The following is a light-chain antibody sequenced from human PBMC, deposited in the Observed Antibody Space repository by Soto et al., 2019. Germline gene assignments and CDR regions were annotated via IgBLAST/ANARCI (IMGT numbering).Light chain of an antibody. J-gene: IGKJ1*01. CDR2: DAS. CDR1: QSLRSS. Sequence: ETMMTQSPDTLSVSLGERATLSCRASQSLRSSLAWYQQKPGQAPRLLIYDASPRATGIPARFSGSGSGTDFTLTISGLQSEDFAVYYCQQYNNWPQTFGQGTKVDIK. V-gene: IGKV3-15*01. CDR3: QQYNNWPQT.